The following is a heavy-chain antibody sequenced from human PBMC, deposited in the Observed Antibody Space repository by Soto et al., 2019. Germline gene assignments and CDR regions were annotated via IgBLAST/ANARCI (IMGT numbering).Heavy chain of an antibody. D-gene: IGHD3-9*01. CDR2: INHSGST. J-gene: IGHJ5*02. CDR1: GGSFSGYY. Sequence: PSETLSLTCAVYGGSFSGYYWSWIRQPPGKGLEWIGEINHSGSTNYNPSLKSRVTISVDTSKNQFSLKLSSVTAADTAVYYCARGLCLVLRYFSWLPHHGNWFDPWGQGTLVTVSS. CDR3: ARGLCLVLRYFSWLPHHGNWFDP. V-gene: IGHV4-34*01.